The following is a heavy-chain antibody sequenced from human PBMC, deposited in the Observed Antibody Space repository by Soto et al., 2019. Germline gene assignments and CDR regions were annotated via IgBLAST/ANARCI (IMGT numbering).Heavy chain of an antibody. CDR3: ARRNMGSSQRWFDP. Sequence: GSLRLACAASRFTFSSSWMIWVRQAPGKGLEWVANIKQDGSEKNYVDSVKGRFTISRDNAKNSLYLQMNSLRSEDTAVYYCARRNMGSSQRWFDPWGQGTLVTVSS. D-gene: IGHD6-6*01. CDR1: RFTFSSSW. V-gene: IGHV3-7*03. CDR2: IKQDGSEK. J-gene: IGHJ5*02.